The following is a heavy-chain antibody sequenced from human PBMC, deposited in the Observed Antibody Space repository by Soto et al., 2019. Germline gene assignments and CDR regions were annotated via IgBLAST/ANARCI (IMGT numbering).Heavy chain of an antibody. J-gene: IGHJ3*01. CDR2: VSYSGRT. Sequence: PSETLSLTCTVSRGSINNYYWTLIRQPPGKGLEWIGYVSYSGRTNYNPSLKSRVNMFIAKSKHQFYLNLPSVTAADKAVYYCERSKYTVVTALDVWGQGTMVTVSS. V-gene: IGHV4-59*03. CDR3: ERSKYTVVTALDV. D-gene: IGHD4-17*01. CDR1: RGSINNYY.